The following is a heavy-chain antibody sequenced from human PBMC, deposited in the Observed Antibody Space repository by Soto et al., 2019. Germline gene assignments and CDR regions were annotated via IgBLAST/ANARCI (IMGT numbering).Heavy chain of an antibody. CDR1: GFTFNTYA. V-gene: IGHV3-23*04. D-gene: IGHD3-10*01. CDR2: TSASGTHT. J-gene: IGHJ4*02. Sequence: LLVESGGGLVQPGGSLRLSCAASGFTFNTYAMNWVRQAPGKGLEWVAATSASGTHTYYATSVKGRFTISRDNSKNMLYLQMNSLRAEDTAVSSCAREPFGYGSGSHNYFDFWGQGTLVTVSS. CDR3: AREPFGYGSGSHNYFDF.